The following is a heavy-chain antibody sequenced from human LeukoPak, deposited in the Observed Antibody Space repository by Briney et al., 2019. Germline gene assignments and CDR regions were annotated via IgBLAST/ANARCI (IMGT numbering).Heavy chain of an antibody. CDR1: GYTLTELS. CDR2: FDPEDGET. D-gene: IGHD2-2*01. J-gene: IGHJ5*02. V-gene: IGHV1-24*01. CDR3: ATVPPPRGPAARMVWFDP. Sequence: GASVKVSCKVSGYTLTELSMHWVRQAPGKGLEWMGGFDPEDGETIYAQKFQGRVTMTEDTSTDTAYMELSSLRSEDTAVYYCATVPPPRGPAARMVWFDPWGQGTLVTVSS.